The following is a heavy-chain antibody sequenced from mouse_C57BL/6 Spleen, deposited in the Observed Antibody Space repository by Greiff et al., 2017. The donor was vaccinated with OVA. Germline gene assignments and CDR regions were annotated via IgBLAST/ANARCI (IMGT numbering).Heavy chain of an antibody. D-gene: IGHD2-1*01. V-gene: IGHV1-72*01. CDR3: ARSDYGKRFAY. Sequence: QVQLKQPGAELVKPGASVKLSCKASGYTFTSYWMHWVKQRPGRGLEWIGRIDPNSGGTKYNEKFKSKATLTVDKPSSTAYMQLSSLTSEASAVYYCARSDYGKRFAYWGQGTLVTVSA. CDR1: GYTFTSYW. CDR2: IDPNSGGT. J-gene: IGHJ3*01.